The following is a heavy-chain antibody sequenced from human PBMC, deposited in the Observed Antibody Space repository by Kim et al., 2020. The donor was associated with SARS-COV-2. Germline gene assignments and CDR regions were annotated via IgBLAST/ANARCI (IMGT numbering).Heavy chain of an antibody. V-gene: IGHV3-33*06. D-gene: IGHD5-12*01. CDR1: GFTFSSYG. J-gene: IGHJ4*02. CDR2: IWYDGSNK. Sequence: GGSLRLSCAASGFTFSSYGMHWVRQAPGKGLEWVAVIWYDGSNKYYADSVKGRFTISRDNSKNTLYLQMNSLRAEDTAVYYCAKDRMATIENLDYWGQGTLVTVSS. CDR3: AKDRMATIENLDY.